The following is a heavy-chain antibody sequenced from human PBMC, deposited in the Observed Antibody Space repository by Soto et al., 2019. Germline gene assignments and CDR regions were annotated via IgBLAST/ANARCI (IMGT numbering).Heavy chain of an antibody. J-gene: IGHJ6*01. CDR3: AAELGFRKVSVV. CDR2: IIPLFGTT. D-gene: IGHD7-27*01. Sequence: QVQVVQSGVEVRRPGSSVKVSCKASGDTFKNCVISWVRQAPGQGLEWMGGIIPLFGTTDFAQRFQGRLTISTDGSTTPAHMEPRWLRTGDTAPYYWAAELGFRKVSVVRGQGTTVIVSS. V-gene: IGHV1-69*01. CDR1: GDTFKNCV.